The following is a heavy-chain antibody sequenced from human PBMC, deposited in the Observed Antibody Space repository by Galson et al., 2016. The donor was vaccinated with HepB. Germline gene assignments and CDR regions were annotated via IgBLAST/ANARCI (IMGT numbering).Heavy chain of an antibody. CDR1: GYTFTNHA. D-gene: IGHD1-1*01. V-gene: IGHV1-3*01. CDR2: INAGNGNT. CDR3: ARQNDRGQNCYSYNKDV. J-gene: IGHJ6*02. Sequence: SVKVSCKASGYTFTNHAMHWVRQAPGQSLEWMGWINAGNGNTKYSQKFQGRVTITRDTSASTAYMELSSLRSEDTAVYYCARQNDRGQNCYSYNKDVWGQGTTVTVSS.